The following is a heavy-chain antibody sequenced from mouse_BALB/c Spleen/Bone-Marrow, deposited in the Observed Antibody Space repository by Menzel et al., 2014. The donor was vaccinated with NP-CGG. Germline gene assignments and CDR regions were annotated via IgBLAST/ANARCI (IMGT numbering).Heavy chain of an antibody. CDR1: GFTFSDFY. D-gene: IGHD2-10*02. CDR3: ARDVGYGNYFVY. Sequence: EAQRVESGGGLVQPGDSLRLSCATSGFTFSDFYMEWVRQPPGKRLEWIAASRNKAKYYTTEYSASVKGRFIVSRDTSQSVLYLQMNALRAEDTAIYYCARDVGYGNYFVYWGQGTLVTVAA. J-gene: IGHJ3*01. V-gene: IGHV7-1*02. CDR2: SRNKAKYYTT.